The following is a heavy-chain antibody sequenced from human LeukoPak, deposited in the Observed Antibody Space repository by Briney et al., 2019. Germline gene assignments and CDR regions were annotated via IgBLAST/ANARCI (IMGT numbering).Heavy chain of an antibody. D-gene: IGHD6-19*01. V-gene: IGHV3-23*01. CDR3: AKDGYSSGWYMGYYFDY. CDR2: VSGSGSTT. CDR1: GFTFSTYG. J-gene: IGHJ4*02. Sequence: GGSLRLSCAASGFTFSTYGMNWVRQAPGKGLEWVSAVSGSGSTTYYARSVKGRFTVSRDNSKNTLYLQMNSLRAEDTAVYYCAKDGYSSGWYMGYYFDYWGQGTLVTVSS.